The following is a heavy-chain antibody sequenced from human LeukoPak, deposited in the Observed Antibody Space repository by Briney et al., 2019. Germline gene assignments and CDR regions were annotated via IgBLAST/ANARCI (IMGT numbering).Heavy chain of an antibody. D-gene: IGHD4-17*01. CDR1: GFTFSNYS. V-gene: IGHV3-21*04. J-gene: IGHJ4*02. CDR2: ISSSSSYI. Sequence: GGSLRLSCAASGFTFSNYSMSWVRQAPGKGLEWVSSISSSSSYIYYADSVKGRFTISRDNAKNSLYLQMNSLRAEGTAVYYCARGYDYGDYSPGYWGQGTLVTVSS. CDR3: ARGYDYGDYSPGY.